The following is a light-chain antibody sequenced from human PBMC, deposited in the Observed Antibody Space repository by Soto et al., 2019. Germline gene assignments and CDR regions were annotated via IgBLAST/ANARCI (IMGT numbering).Light chain of an antibody. CDR3: VTWDDSLSGPV. Sequence: QSVLTQPPSASGTPGQRVTISCSGSSSNIGSNTVSWYQQLPGTAPKLLIYNNNQRPSGVPDQFSGSKSGTSASLAISGLQSEDEADYYCVTWDDSLSGPVFGGGTKLTVL. CDR2: NNN. V-gene: IGLV1-44*01. CDR1: SSNIGSNT. J-gene: IGLJ2*01.